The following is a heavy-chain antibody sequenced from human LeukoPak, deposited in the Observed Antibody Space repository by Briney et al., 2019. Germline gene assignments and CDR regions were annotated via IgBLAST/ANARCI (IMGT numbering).Heavy chain of an antibody. CDR1: GGSISSSSYY. J-gene: IGHJ6*03. V-gene: IGHV4-39*07. CDR3: ARAHYYYYYMDA. Sequence: SETLSLTCTVSGGSISSSSYYWSWIRQPPGKGLEWIGEINHSGSTNYNPSLKSRVTISVDTSKNQFSLKLSSVTAADTAVYYCARAHYYYYYMDAWGKGTTVTISS. CDR2: INHSGST.